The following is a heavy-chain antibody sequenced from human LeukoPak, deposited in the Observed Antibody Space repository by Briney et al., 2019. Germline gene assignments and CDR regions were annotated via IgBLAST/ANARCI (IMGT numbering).Heavy chain of an antibody. J-gene: IGHJ4*02. D-gene: IGHD2-15*01. CDR1: GYTFIGYY. Sequence: ASVKVSCKASGYTFIGYYMHWVRQAPGQGLEWMGRINLNSGGTNYAQKFQGRVTMTRDTSISTAYMELSRLRSDDTAVYYCARGYCSGGSCPTFFDYWGQGTLVTVSS. V-gene: IGHV1-2*06. CDR3: ARGYCSGGSCPTFFDY. CDR2: INLNSGGT.